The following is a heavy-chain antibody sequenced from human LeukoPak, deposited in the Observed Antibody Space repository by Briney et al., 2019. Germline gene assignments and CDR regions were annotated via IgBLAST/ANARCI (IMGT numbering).Heavy chain of an antibody. Sequence: GGSLRLSCAASGFTFSSYWTSWVRQAPGKGLEWVANIKQDGSEKYYVDSVKGRFTISRDNAKNSLYLQMNSLRAEDTAVYYCARARYSGYGPFDYWGQGTLVTVSS. D-gene: IGHD5-12*01. CDR3: ARARYSGYGPFDY. CDR1: GFTFSSYW. J-gene: IGHJ4*02. V-gene: IGHV3-7*01. CDR2: IKQDGSEK.